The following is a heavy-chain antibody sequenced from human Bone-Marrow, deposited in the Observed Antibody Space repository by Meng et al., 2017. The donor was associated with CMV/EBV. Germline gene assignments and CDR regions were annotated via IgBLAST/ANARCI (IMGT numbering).Heavy chain of an antibody. CDR2: ISSTSSYI. CDR3: ARDHYYDSSGYSNAFDI. CDR1: GFTFSSYS. Sequence: GGSLRLSCAASGFTFSSYSMNWVRQAPGKGLEWVSSISSTSSYIYYADSVKGRFTISRDNAKNSLYLQMNSLRAEDTAVYYCARDHYYDSSGYSNAFDIWGQGTMVTVSS. V-gene: IGHV3-21*01. J-gene: IGHJ3*02. D-gene: IGHD3-22*01.